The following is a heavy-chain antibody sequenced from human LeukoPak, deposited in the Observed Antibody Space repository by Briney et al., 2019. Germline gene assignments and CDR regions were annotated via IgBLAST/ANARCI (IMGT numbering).Heavy chain of an antibody. CDR1: GGSISSGSYY. Sequence: SETLSLTCTVSGGSISSGSYYWSWIRQPAGKGLEWIGRIYTSGSTNYNPSLKSRVIISVDTSKNQFSLKLSSVTAADTAVYYCARGPLYSGSYKRLFYYYYMDVWGKGTTVTISS. V-gene: IGHV4-61*02. CDR3: ARGPLYSGSYKRLFYYYYMDV. CDR2: IYTSGST. J-gene: IGHJ6*03. D-gene: IGHD1-26*01.